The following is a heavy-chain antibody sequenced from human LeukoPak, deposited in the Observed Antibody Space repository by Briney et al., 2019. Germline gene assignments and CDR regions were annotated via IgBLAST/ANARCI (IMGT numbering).Heavy chain of an antibody. V-gene: IGHV4-59*01. CDR2: IYYSGST. Sequence: SETLSLTCAVDSKSFSNYYWSWIRQPPGKGLEWIGYIYYSGSTNYNPSLKSRVTISVDTSKNQFSLKLSSVTAADTAVYYCARDSVERGYSYGHRIDYWGQGTLVTVSS. D-gene: IGHD5-18*01. CDR1: SKSFSNYY. J-gene: IGHJ4*02. CDR3: ARDSVERGYSYGHRIDY.